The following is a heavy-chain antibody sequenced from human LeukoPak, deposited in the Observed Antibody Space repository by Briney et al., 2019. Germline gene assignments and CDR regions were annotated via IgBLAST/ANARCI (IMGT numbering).Heavy chain of an antibody. CDR3: AKDFPWAEAGNVD. Sequence: PGGSLRLSCAASGFTFRSCWMSWVRQGPGKGLEWVATIKPDGSETHYVDSVKGRFTISRDNAKNSLYLQMNSLRAEDTAVYYCAKDFPWAEAGNVDWGQGTLVAVSS. D-gene: IGHD6-19*01. CDR1: GFTFRSCW. V-gene: IGHV3-7*01. CDR2: IKPDGSET. J-gene: IGHJ4*02.